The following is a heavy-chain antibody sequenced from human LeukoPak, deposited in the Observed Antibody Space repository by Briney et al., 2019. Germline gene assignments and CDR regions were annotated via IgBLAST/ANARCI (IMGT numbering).Heavy chain of an antibody. V-gene: IGHV3-21*01. CDR2: ISSSSSYI. J-gene: IGHJ3*02. CDR1: GFTFSSYN. CDR3: ARASGYSSSWCAFDI. Sequence: GGPLRLSCAASGFTFSSYNMNWVRQAPGKGLEGVSSISSSSSYIYYADSVKGRFTISRDNAKNSLYLQMNSLRAEDTAVYYCARASGYSSSWCAFDIWGQGTMVTVSS. D-gene: IGHD6-13*01.